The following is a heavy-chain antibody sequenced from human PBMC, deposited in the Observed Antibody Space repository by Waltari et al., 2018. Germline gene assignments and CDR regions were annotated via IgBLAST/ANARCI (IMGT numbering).Heavy chain of an antibody. D-gene: IGHD3-3*01. J-gene: IGHJ4*02. Sequence: QVQLVQSGAEVKKPGSSVKVSCKASGGTFSSYAISWVRQAPGQGLEWMGGTIPIVGTAKYAQKFQVRVTITADKSTSTAYMELSSLRSEDTAVYYCARDQERFLEWLYYDYWGQGTLVTVSS. V-gene: IGHV1-69*14. CDR3: ARDQERFLEWLYYDY. CDR1: GGTFSSYA. CDR2: TIPIVGTA.